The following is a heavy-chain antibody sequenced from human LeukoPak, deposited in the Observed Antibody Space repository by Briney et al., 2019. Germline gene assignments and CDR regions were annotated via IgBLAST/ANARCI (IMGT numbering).Heavy chain of an antibody. D-gene: IGHD3-3*01. J-gene: IGHJ4*02. V-gene: IGHV1-69*13. CDR2: IIPIFGTA. CDR1: GSTFSSYA. Sequence: SVKVSCKASGSTFSSYAISWVRQAPGQGLEWMGGIIPIFGTANYAQKFQGRVTITADESTSTAYMELSSLRSEDTAVYYCARDRGWRTSGYYLYYFEYWGQGTLVTYSS. CDR3: ARDRGWRTSGYYLYYFEY.